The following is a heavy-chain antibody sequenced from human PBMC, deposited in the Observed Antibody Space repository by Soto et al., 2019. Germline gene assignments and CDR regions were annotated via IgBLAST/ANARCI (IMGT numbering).Heavy chain of an antibody. D-gene: IGHD4-4*01. V-gene: IGHV4-59*02. CDR1: GDSVTSHY. J-gene: IGHJ6*02. CDR3: ARDQAYDYTSPGDYYYYGMDV. CDR2: MHYTGFS. Sequence: SETLSLTCSFSGDSVTSHYLTWIRQSPEKGLEWIGYMHYTGFSHYNPSLKSRVTISVDTSKNQFSLNLSSVTAADTAVYYCARDQAYDYTSPGDYYYYGMDVWGQGTTVTVSS.